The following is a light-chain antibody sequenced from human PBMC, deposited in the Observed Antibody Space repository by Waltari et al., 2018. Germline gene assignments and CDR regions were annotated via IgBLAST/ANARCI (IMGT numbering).Light chain of an antibody. CDR1: SSDVGGYDF. J-gene: IGLJ1*01. CDR2: DVT. CDR3: CSYAVTSSSYV. Sequence: QSVLTQPPSVSGSPGHSVTISCTGTSSDVGGYDFVSWYQQDPGKAPKLLIFDVTKRPSGVPSRFPASKSGNTASLTISGLQAEDEADYYCCSYAVTSSSYVFGGGTNVIV. V-gene: IGLV2-11*01.